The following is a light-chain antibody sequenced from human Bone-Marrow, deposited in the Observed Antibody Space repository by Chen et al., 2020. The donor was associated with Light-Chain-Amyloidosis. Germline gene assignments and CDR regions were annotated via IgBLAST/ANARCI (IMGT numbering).Light chain of an antibody. V-gene: IGKV4-1*01. CDR2: WAS. CDR3: QQYFGSLFS. J-gene: IGKJ5*01. Sequence: EIVMTQSPDSLAVSLGERATIHCKASQSVLYSSNNKNFLAWYQQKAGQPPKLLIYWASTRESGIPDRFSGSGSGTDFTLTISSLQAEDVAVYYCQQYFGSLFSFGQGTRLEIK. CDR1: QSVLYSSNNKNF.